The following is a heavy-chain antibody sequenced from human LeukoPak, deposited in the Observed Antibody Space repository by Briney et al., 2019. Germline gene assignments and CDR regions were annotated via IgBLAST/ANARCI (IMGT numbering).Heavy chain of an antibody. J-gene: IGHJ4*02. CDR1: GGSISSGGYS. CDR3: ARGARCTNGVCFLPYFDY. CDR2: IYHSGST. V-gene: IGHV4-30-2*01. Sequence: SQTLSLTCAVSGGSISSGGYSWRWIRQPPGKGLEWIGYIYHSGSTYYNPSLKSRVTISVDRSKNQFSLKLSSVTAADTAVYYCARGARCTNGVCFLPYFDYWGQGTLVTVSS. D-gene: IGHD2-8*01.